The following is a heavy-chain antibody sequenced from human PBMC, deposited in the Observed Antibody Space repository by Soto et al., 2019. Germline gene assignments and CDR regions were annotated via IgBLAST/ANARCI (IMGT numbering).Heavy chain of an antibody. V-gene: IGHV3-23*01. CDR3: SRARYYGSGTYYCDY. CDR1: GFKFSNYA. J-gene: IGHJ4*02. CDR2: ISATGGGT. Sequence: GGSLRLSCAASGFKFSNYAMSWVRQAPGKGLEWVSLISATGGGTYYADSVKGRFTISRDKSHNTLYLQVHSLTAEDTAVYYCSRARYYGSGTYYCDYWGQGTLVTVSS. D-gene: IGHD3-10*01.